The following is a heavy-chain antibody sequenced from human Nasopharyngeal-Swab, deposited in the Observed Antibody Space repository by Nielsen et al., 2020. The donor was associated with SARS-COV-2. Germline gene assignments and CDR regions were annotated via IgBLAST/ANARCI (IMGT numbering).Heavy chain of an antibody. Sequence: SETLSLTCAVYGGSFSGYYWSWIRQPPGKGLEWIGEINHSGSTNYNPSLKSRVTISVDTSKNQFSLKLSSVTAADTAVYYCARGGGATSFDYWGQGTLVTV. V-gene: IGHV4-34*01. CDR3: ARGGGATSFDY. CDR2: INHSGST. J-gene: IGHJ4*02. CDR1: GGSFSGYY. D-gene: IGHD1-26*01.